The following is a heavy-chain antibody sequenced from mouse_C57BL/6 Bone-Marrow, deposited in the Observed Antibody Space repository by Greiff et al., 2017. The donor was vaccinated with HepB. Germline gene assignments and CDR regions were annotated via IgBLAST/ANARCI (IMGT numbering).Heavy chain of an antibody. Sequence: EVQLVESEGGLVQPGSSMKLSCTASGFTFSDYYMAWVRQVPEKGLEWVANINYDGSSTYYLDSLKSRFIISRDNAKNILYLQMSSLKSEDTATYYCARVGGSRSAMDYWGQGTSVTVSS. CDR3: ARVGGSRSAMDY. CDR2: INYDGSST. D-gene: IGHD1-1*01. CDR1: GFTFSDYY. J-gene: IGHJ4*01. V-gene: IGHV5-16*01.